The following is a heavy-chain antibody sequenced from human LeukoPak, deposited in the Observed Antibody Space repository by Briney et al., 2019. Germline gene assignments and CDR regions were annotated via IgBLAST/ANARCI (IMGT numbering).Heavy chain of an antibody. V-gene: IGHV3-21*01. D-gene: IGHD5-18*01. J-gene: IGHJ4*02. CDR1: GFTFSSYS. Sequence: GGSLRLSCAASGFTFSSYSMNWVRQAPGKGLEWVSSISSSSSYIYYADSVKGRFTISRDNAKDSLYLQMNSLRAEDTAVYYCAREDLGESGYSHGYYYWGQGTLVTVSS. CDR3: AREDLGESGYSHGYYY. CDR2: ISSSSSYI.